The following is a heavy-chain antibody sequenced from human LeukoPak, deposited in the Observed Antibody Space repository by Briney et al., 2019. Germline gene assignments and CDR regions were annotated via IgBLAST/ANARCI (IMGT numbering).Heavy chain of an antibody. J-gene: IGHJ4*02. CDR1: GFSFTSYW. V-gene: IGHV5-51*01. Sequence: GESLKISCKGSGFSFTSYWIGWVRQMPGKGLEWMGIIYPSDSDTRYSPSFQGQVTISAAKSINTAHLQWSSLKASDTAMYYCARGSSPTNFAYWGQGTLVTVSS. D-gene: IGHD6-6*01. CDR3: ARGSSPTNFAY. CDR2: IYPSDSDT.